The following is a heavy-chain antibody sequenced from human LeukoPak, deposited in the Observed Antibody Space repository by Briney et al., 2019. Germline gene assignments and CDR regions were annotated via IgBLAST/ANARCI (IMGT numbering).Heavy chain of an antibody. CDR2: ISSSSSYI. J-gene: IGHJ3*02. CDR1: GFTFSNAW. Sequence: AGGSLRLSCATSGFTFSNAWMNWVRQAPGKGLEWVSSISSSSSYIYYADSVKGRFTISRDNAKNSLYLQMNSLRAEDTAVYYCARVHYDFWSGYYEAFDIWGQGTMVTVSS. V-gene: IGHV3-21*01. D-gene: IGHD3-3*01. CDR3: ARVHYDFWSGYYEAFDI.